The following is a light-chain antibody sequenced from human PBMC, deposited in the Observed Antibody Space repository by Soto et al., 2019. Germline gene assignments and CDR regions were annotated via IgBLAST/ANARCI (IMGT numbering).Light chain of an antibody. Sequence: QSALTQPASVSGSPGQSISISCTGTSSDVGGYSHVSWYQQHPGKAPKVMIYDVSNRPSGVSSRFSGSKSGNTAFLTISGLQAEDEGDFYCSAFTNRKTYVFGTGTKLTV. J-gene: IGLJ1*01. CDR2: DVS. CDR1: SSDVGGYSH. CDR3: SAFTNRKTYV. V-gene: IGLV2-14*03.